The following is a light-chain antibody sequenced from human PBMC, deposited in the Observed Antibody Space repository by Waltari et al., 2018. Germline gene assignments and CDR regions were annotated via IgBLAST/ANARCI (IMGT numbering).Light chain of an antibody. CDR3: TSYAGSNNLL. Sequence: QSALTQPPSASGSPGQSVTISCTGTSSDVGTYNYVSWYQQHPDKAPKLMIYEVSKRPPGVPDRFSGSKSGNTASLTVSGLQADDEADYYCTSYAGSNNLLFGGGTKLTVL. V-gene: IGLV2-8*01. CDR1: SSDVGTYNY. J-gene: IGLJ2*01. CDR2: EVS.